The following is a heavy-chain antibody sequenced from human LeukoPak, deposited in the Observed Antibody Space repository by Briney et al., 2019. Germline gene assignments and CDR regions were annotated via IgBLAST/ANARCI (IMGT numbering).Heavy chain of an antibody. V-gene: IGHV5-51*01. Sequence: GESLKISCKASGYSFTSYWIGWVRQMPGKGLEWMGIIYPGDSDTRYSPSFQGQVTMSADKSISTAYLQWSSLKASDTAMCYCARHVGLAVAGTRFDPWGQGTLVTVSS. CDR1: GYSFTSYW. CDR2: IYPGDSDT. D-gene: IGHD6-19*01. CDR3: ARHVGLAVAGTRFDP. J-gene: IGHJ5*02.